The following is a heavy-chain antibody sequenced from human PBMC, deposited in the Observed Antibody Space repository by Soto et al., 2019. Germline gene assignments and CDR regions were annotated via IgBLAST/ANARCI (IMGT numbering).Heavy chain of an antibody. CDR3: ASGVVGATDFDY. CDR1: GGTFNNYA. J-gene: IGHJ4*02. Sequence: QVQLVQSGAEVRKPGSSVKVSCKASGGTFNNYAFTWVRQAPGQGLEWVGGIIPLSGTPNYAQKFQGRVTITADKSTRTVHMELSSLRSEDTAMYYGASGVVGATDFDYWGQGTLVTVSS. V-gene: IGHV1-69*06. CDR2: IIPLSGTP. D-gene: IGHD1-26*01.